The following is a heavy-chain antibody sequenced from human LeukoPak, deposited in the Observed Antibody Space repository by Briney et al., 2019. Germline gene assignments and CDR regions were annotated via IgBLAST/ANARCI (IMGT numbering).Heavy chain of an antibody. V-gene: IGHV1-2*04. CDR2: INPNSGGT. CDR1: GYTFTSYY. D-gene: IGHD5-18*01. CDR3: ARGAAMAYFTFDY. J-gene: IGHJ4*02. Sequence: GASVKVSCKASGYTFTSYYMHWVRQAPGQGLEWMGWINPNSGGTNYAQKFQGWVTMTRDTSISTAYMELSRLRSDDTAVYYCARGAAMAYFTFDYWGQGTLVTVSS.